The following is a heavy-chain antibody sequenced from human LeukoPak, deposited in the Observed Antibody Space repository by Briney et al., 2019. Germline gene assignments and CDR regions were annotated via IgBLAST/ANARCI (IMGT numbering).Heavy chain of an antibody. V-gene: IGHV3-64D*06. D-gene: IGHD5-12*01. Sequence: GGSLRLSCSASGFTFSYYAMHWLRQAPGKGLEYVSGITSSGGSTYYTDSVKGIFTISRDNSNNTLYLQMSSLRAEDTAVYYCVKGDYSGYTFPAFDYWGQGTLVSVSS. CDR2: ITSSGGST. CDR1: GFTFSYYA. CDR3: VKGDYSGYTFPAFDY. J-gene: IGHJ4*02.